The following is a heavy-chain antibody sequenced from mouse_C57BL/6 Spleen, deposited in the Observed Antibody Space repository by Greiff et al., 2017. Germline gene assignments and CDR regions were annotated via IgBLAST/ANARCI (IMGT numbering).Heavy chain of an antibody. Sequence: QVQLQQSGAELARPGASVKLSCKASGYTFTSYGISWVKQRTGQGLEWIGEIYPRSGNTYYNEKFKGKATLTADKSSSTAYMELRSLTSEDSAVYFCASTVVAKREYFDDWGQGTTLTVSS. J-gene: IGHJ2*01. CDR3: ASTVVAKREYFDD. V-gene: IGHV1-81*01. CDR1: GYTFTSYG. CDR2: IYPRSGNT. D-gene: IGHD1-1*01.